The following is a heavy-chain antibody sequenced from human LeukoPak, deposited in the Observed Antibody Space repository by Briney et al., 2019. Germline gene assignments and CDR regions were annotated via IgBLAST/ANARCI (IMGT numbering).Heavy chain of an antibody. J-gene: IGHJ5*02. V-gene: IGHV1-69*04. CDR3: ARVPWARYCSSTSCRNWFDP. Sequence: ASVKASCKASGGTFSSYAISWVRQAPGQGLEWMGRIIPILGIANYAQKFQGRVTITADKSTSTAYMELSSLRSEDTAVYYCARVPWARYCSSTSCRNWFDPWGQGTLVTVSS. CDR1: GGTFSSYA. D-gene: IGHD2-2*01. CDR2: IIPILGIA.